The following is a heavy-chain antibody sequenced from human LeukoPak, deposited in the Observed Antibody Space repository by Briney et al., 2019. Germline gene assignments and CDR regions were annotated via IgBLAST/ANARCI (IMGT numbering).Heavy chain of an antibody. J-gene: IGHJ1*01. CDR1: GHTFSDYY. D-gene: IGHD2-21*02. CDR2: INPNSGGT. V-gene: IGHV1-2*02. Sequence: ASVEVSCKTSGHTFSDYYMHWVRQAPGQGPEWMGWINPNSGGTNYAQRFQGRVTMTRDTSINTAYMELRNLRSDDTAVYYCARGPEDLAVVVTATEYFLHWGQGTLVTVSS. CDR3: ARGPEDLAVVVTATEYFLH.